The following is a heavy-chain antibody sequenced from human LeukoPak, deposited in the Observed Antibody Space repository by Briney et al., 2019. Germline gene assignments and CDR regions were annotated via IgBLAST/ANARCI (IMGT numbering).Heavy chain of an antibody. CDR1: GFTFNNAW. V-gene: IGHV3-66*01. D-gene: IGHD6-13*01. CDR2: IYSGGST. J-gene: IGHJ5*02. Sequence: GGSLRLSCAASGFTFNNAWMSWVRQAPGKGLEWVSVIYSGGSTYYADSVKGRFTISRDNSKNTLYLQMNSLRAEDTAVYYCARGGSWSYSWFDPWGQGTLVTVSS. CDR3: ARGGSWSYSWFDP.